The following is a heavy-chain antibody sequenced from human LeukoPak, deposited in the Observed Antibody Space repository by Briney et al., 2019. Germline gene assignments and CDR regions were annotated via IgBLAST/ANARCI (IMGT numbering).Heavy chain of an antibody. CDR1: GFTFSTSA. D-gene: IGHD3-3*01. CDR3: ARGDYDFWSGYSRKPYNWFDP. V-gene: IGHV3-23*01. CDR2: IISTGTT. J-gene: IGHJ5*02. Sequence: GGSLRLSCAASGFTFSTSAMTWVRQAPGKGLEWVSGIISTGTTYYADSVRGRFTISRDNSKNTLYLLMTSLRVEDTAVYYCARGDYDFWSGYSRKPYNWFDPWGQGTLVTVSS.